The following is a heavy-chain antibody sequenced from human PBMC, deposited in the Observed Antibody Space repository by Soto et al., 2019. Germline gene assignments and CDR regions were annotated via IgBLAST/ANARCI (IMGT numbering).Heavy chain of an antibody. V-gene: IGHV4-30-4*01. CDR2: IYYSGRT. J-gene: IGHJ5*02. Sequence: QVPLQESGPGLVKPSQTLSLTCTVSGGSISSGDYYWSWIRQPPGKGLEWIGYIYYSGRTYYNPSLKSRVTISVDTSKNQYALKLSSVNAADTAVYSCARISLPNWFDPWCQGTLVTVSS. CDR3: ARISLPNWFDP. CDR1: GGSISSGDYY.